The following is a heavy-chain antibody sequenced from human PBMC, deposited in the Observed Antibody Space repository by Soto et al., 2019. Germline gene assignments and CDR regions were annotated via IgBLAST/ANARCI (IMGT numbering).Heavy chain of an antibody. V-gene: IGHV1-18*01. D-gene: IGHD6-19*01. CDR1: GYTFTSYG. CDR3: ARDHGYSSGWTYYYGMDV. CDR2: ISAYNGNT. Sequence: ASVKVSCKASGYTFTSYGISWVRQAPGQGLEWMGWISAYNGNTNYAQKLQGRVTMTTDTSTSTAYMELRNLRSDDTAVYYCARDHGYSSGWTYYYGMDVWGQGTTVTVSS. J-gene: IGHJ6*02.